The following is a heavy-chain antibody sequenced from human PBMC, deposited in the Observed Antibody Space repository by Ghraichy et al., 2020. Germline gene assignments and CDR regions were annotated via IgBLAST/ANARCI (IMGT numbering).Heavy chain of an antibody. V-gene: IGHV3-23*01. CDR2: ISGSGGDT. D-gene: IGHD5-18*01. CDR1: GFTFSTYA. CDR3: AKSRGDRGYNFGPCDY. Sequence: GESLNISCAASGFTFSTYAMTWVRQAPGKGLEWVSGISGSGGDTYHADSVKGRFTISRDNSKNTLYLQMNSLRAEDTAVYYCAKSRGDRGYNFGPCDYWGQGTLVTVSS. J-gene: IGHJ4*02.